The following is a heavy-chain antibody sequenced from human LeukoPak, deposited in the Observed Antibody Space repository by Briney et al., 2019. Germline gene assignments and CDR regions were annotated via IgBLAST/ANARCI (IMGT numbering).Heavy chain of an antibody. V-gene: IGHV3-53*04. CDR1: GFTVSSNY. D-gene: IGHD3-16*01. CDR3: ARFRDTKGGFDY. CDR2: IYSGGST. J-gene: IGHJ4*02. Sequence: GGSLRLSCAASGFTVSSNYMSWVRQAPGKGLEWVSVIYSGGSTYYADSVKGRFTISRHNSKSTLYLQMNSLRAEDTAVYYCARFRDTKGGFDYWGQGTLVTVSS.